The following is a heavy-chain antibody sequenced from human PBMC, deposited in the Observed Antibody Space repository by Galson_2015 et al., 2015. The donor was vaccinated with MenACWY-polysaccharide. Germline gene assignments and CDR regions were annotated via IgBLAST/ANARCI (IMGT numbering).Heavy chain of an antibody. D-gene: IGHD6-19*01. CDR3: ARGKAVASTNDYFDY. Sequence: QSGAEAKKSGASVKVSCKASGYSFTSNYIHWVRQAPGQGLEWMGIINPSGGSTTYAQKLQGRVTMTRDTSTRTVYVELRSLSFEDTAVYYCARGKAVASTNDYFDYWGQGTLVTVSS. CDR1: GYSFTSNY. J-gene: IGHJ4*02. V-gene: IGHV1-46*04. CDR2: INPSGGST.